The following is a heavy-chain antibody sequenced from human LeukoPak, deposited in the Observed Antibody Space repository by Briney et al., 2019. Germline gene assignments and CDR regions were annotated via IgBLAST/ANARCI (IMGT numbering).Heavy chain of an antibody. CDR3: AREHSPNYYDSSGYDESFDY. D-gene: IGHD3-22*01. J-gene: IGHJ4*02. CDR1: GYTFTGYY. CDR2: INPNSGGT. Sequence: ASVKVSCKASGYTFTGYYMHWVRQAPGQGLEWMGWINPNSGGTNYAQKFQGRVTMTRDTSISTAYMELSRLRSDDTAVHYCAREHSPNYYDSSGYDESFDYWGQGALVTVSS. V-gene: IGHV1-2*02.